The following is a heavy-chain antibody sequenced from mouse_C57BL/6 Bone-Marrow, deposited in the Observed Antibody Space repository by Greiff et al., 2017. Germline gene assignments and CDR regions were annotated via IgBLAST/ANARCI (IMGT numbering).Heavy chain of an antibody. J-gene: IGHJ2*01. Sequence: QVQLQQSGPELVKPGASVKISCKASGYAFSSSWMNWVKQRPGKGLEWIGRIYPGDGDTNYNGKFKGKATLTADKSSSTAYMQLSSLTSEDSAVYFCARGFYYFDYWGQGTTLTVSS. CDR3: ARGFYYFDY. CDR2: IYPGDGDT. CDR1: GYAFSSSW. V-gene: IGHV1-82*01.